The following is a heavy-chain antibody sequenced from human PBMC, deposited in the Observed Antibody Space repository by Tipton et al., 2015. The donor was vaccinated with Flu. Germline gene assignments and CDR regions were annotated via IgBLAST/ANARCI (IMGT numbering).Heavy chain of an antibody. CDR2: VSWSGGST. Sequence: RSLRLSCAASGFTFDDYAMHWVREAPGKGLEWVSGVSWSGGSTVYADSVKGRFTISRDNAKNSLYLQMNILRGEDTAFYYCARALASGEASWGQGTLVTVSS. J-gene: IGHJ5*02. CDR1: GFTFDDYA. V-gene: IGHV3-9*01. CDR3: ARALASGEAS. D-gene: IGHD2-15*01.